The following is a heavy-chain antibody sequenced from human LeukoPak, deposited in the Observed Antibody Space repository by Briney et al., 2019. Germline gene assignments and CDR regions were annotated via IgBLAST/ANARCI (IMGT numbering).Heavy chain of an antibody. Sequence: GSLRLSCAASGFTFSSYAMSWVRQAPGKGLEWGSGIIGSGGSTYYADSVKGRFTISRDKSRNTLYLQMNNLRAEDTAVYYCATQYYFDYWGEGTLVTVSS. CDR3: ATQYYFDY. D-gene: IGHD2/OR15-2a*01. CDR1: GFTFSSYA. J-gene: IGHJ4*02. CDR2: IIGSGGST. V-gene: IGHV3-23*01.